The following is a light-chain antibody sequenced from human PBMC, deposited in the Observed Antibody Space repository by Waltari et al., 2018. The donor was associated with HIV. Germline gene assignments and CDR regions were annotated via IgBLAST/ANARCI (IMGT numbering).Light chain of an antibody. Sequence: PASVSGSPGQSITIACTGTSSDLGSYDLVSWYQQHPGKAPKVMIYEVSKRPSGVSNRFSGSKSGNTASLIISGLQAEDEADYYCCSYASGSTFVFGTGTKVTVL. CDR2: EVS. CDR3: CSYASGSTFV. J-gene: IGLJ1*01. CDR1: SSDLGSYDL. V-gene: IGLV2-23*02.